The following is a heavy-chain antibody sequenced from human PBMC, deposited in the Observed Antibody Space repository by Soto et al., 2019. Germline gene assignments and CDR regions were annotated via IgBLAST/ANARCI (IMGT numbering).Heavy chain of an antibody. CDR2: INAGHGYT. D-gene: IGHD2-15*01. CDR1: GYTFSNYA. CDR3: ARVLECSGGRCLEDYYSGWDV. J-gene: IGHJ6*02. Sequence: QVQLVQSGAEVKKPGSSVTVSCKASGYTFSNYALHWVRQAPGQRLEGLGWINAGHGYTQYSQNFQGRVTLTRDTSATTAYMELSRLRSEDTALYYCARVLECSGGRCLEDYYSGWDVWGQGTTVTVSS. V-gene: IGHV1-3*01.